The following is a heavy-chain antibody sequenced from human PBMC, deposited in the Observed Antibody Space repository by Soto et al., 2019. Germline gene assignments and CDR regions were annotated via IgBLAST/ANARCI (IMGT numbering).Heavy chain of an antibody. Sequence: PSETLSLTCTVSGGSISSYYWSWIRQPPGKGLEWIGYIYYSGSTNYNPSLKSRVTISVDTSKNQFSLKLSSVTAADTAVYYCARGNDYDPYFYFDYWGQGTLVTVSS. CDR3: ARGNDYDPYFYFDY. D-gene: IGHD4-17*01. J-gene: IGHJ4*02. CDR2: IYYSGST. CDR1: GGSISSYY. V-gene: IGHV4-59*01.